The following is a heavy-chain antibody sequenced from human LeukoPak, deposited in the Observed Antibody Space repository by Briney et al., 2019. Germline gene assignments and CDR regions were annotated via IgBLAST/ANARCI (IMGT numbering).Heavy chain of an antibody. CDR2: IYYSGST. CDR3: ASQGDIAAAGGESFDY. D-gene: IGHD6-13*01. J-gene: IGHJ4*02. V-gene: IGHV4-61*08. CDR1: GGSISSGGYY. Sequence: SQTLSLTCTVSGGSISSGGYYWSWIRQPPGKGLEWIGYIYYSGSTNYNPSLKSRVTISVDTSKNQFSLKLSSVTAADTAVYYCASQGDIAAAGGESFDYWGQGTLVTVSS.